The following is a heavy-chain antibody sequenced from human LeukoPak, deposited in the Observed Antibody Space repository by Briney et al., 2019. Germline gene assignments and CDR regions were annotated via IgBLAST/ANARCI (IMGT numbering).Heavy chain of an antibody. V-gene: IGHV1-69*06. J-gene: IGHJ4*02. CDR2: ITPIFGTA. CDR1: GGTFSNYG. Sequence: ASMKVSCKASGGTFSNYGINWVRQAPGQGLEWMGGITPIFGTANYVQKFQGRVTITADKSTSTAYMELSRLRSEDTATYYCARASSDDTAMATPFAYWGQGTLVIVSS. D-gene: IGHD5-18*01. CDR3: ARASSDDTAMATPFAY.